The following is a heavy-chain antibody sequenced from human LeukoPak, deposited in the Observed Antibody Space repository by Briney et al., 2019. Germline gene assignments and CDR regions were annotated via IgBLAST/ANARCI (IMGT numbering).Heavy chain of an antibody. V-gene: IGHV5-51*01. D-gene: IGHD3-10*01. CDR1: GYSFTSYW. Sequence: GESLKISCKGSGYSFTSYWIGWVRQMTGKGLEWMGIIYPGDSDTRYSPSFQGQVTISADKSISTAYLQWSSLKASDSAMYYCATNTMFRGIHAFDIWGQGTMVTVSS. J-gene: IGHJ3*02. CDR3: ATNTMFRGIHAFDI. CDR2: IYPGDSDT.